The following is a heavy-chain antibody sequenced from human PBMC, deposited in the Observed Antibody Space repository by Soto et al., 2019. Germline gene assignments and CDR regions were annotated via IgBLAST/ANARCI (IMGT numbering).Heavy chain of an antibody. J-gene: IGHJ5*02. Sequence: QVQLVQSGAEVKKPGSSVKVSCKASGGTFSSYAISWVRQAPGQGLEWMGGIIPIFGTANYAQKFQGRVTITADESTRTAYLELSSLRFEYTAVYYCARDYFPTTAPNWFDPWGQGTLVTVSS. CDR2: IIPIFGTA. CDR1: GGTFSSYA. V-gene: IGHV1-69*01. D-gene: IGHD4-17*01. CDR3: ARDYFPTTAPNWFDP.